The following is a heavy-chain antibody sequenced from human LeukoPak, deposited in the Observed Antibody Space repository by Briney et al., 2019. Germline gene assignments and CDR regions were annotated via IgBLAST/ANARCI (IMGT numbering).Heavy chain of an antibody. Sequence: PGGSLRLSCAASGFTFSSYSMTWVRQAPGKGLEWVSSITSFSSDIYYPDSVKGRFTISRDNARNSLYLQMNSLRAEDTAIYYCARGGAFGVDRNDYWGQGTLVTVSS. CDR3: ARGGAFGVDRNDY. CDR1: GFTFSSYS. D-gene: IGHD3-3*01. J-gene: IGHJ4*02. V-gene: IGHV3-21*01. CDR2: ITSFSSDI.